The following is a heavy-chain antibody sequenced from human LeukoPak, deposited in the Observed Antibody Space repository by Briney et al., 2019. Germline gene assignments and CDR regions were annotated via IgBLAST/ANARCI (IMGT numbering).Heavy chain of an antibody. V-gene: IGHV4-61*02. D-gene: IGHD6-6*01. CDR3: ASSIAARTSYYYYYMDV. CDR2: IYTSGST. Sequence: PSETLSLTCTVSGGSISSGSYYWSWIRQPAGKGLEWIGRIYTSGSTNYNPSLKSRVTISVDTSKNQFSLKLSSVTAADTAVYYCASSIAARTSYYYYYMDVWGKGTTVTVSS. J-gene: IGHJ6*03. CDR1: GGSISSGSYY.